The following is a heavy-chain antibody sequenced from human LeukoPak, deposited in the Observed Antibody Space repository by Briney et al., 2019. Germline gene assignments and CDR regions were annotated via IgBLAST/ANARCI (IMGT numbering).Heavy chain of an antibody. V-gene: IGHV3-21*01. CDR2: ISSSSSYR. J-gene: IGHJ3*02. Sequence: PGGSLRLXCAASGFTFSSHSMNWVRQAPGKGLEWVSSISSSSSYRYYADSVKGRFTISRDNAKNSLYLQMNSLRAEDTAVYYCARNSGYIYGYNQRDAFDIWGQGTMVTVSS. CDR1: GFTFSSHS. D-gene: IGHD5-18*01. CDR3: ARNSGYIYGYNQRDAFDI.